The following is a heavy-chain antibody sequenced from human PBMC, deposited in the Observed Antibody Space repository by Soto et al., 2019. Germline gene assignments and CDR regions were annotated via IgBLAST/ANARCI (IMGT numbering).Heavy chain of an antibody. Sequence: SETLSLTCAVSGGSIISSNWWSWVRHPPGKGLEWIGEIYHSGSTNYNPSLKSRVTISVDKSKNQFSLKLSSVTAADTAVYYCARSPDSSGYYPRWYYYGMDVWGQGTTVTVSS. CDR1: GGSIISSNW. V-gene: IGHV4-4*02. J-gene: IGHJ6*02. CDR2: IYHSGST. D-gene: IGHD3-22*01. CDR3: ARSPDSSGYYPRWYYYGMDV.